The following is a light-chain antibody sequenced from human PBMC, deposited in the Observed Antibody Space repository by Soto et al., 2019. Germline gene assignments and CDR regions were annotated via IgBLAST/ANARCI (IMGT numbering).Light chain of an antibody. CDR3: QQYSNRPPAT. V-gene: IGKV3-15*01. Sequence: EIVMTQSPATLSVSPGERTTLSCRASQSVGSNLAWYQQKPGQAPRLLIYAASTRATGIPARFSGSGSGTEFTLTISSLQSEDFAVYYCQQYSNRPPATFGQGTKVDIK. CDR2: AAS. CDR1: QSVGSN. J-gene: IGKJ1*01.